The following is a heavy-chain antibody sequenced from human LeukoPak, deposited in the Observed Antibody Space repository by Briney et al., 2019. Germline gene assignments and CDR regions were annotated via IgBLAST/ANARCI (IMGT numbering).Heavy chain of an antibody. V-gene: IGHV5-51*01. D-gene: IGHD2-2*01. CDR3: ARHWAEYCSSTSCYSPLHYYYGMDV. CDR2: IYPGDSDT. Sequence: GESLKISCKGSGYSFTSYWLGWVRQMPGKGLEWMGIIYPGDSDTRYSPSFQGQVTISADKSISTAYLQWSSLKASDTAMYYCARHWAEYCSSTSCYSPLHYYYGMDVWGQGTTVTVSS. J-gene: IGHJ6*02. CDR1: GYSFTSYW.